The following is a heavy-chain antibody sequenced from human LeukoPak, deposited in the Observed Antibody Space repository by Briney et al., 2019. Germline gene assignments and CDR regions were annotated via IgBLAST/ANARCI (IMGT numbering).Heavy chain of an antibody. CDR3: ARLLGHAY. CDR1: GDSMNRGSYF. CDR2: IHYSGVT. D-gene: IGHD2-8*02. V-gene: IGHV4-39*01. Sequence: SETLSLTCTVSGDSMNRGSYFWGWIRQPPGKGLEWIGGIHYSGVTYHNPSLKSRVTTSKDTSKSQFSLKLTSVTAADTAVYYCARLLGHAYWGQGILVAVSS. J-gene: IGHJ4*02.